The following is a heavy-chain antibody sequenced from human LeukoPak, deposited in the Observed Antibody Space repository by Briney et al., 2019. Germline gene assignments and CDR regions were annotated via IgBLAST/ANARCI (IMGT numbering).Heavy chain of an antibody. V-gene: IGHV3-30-3*01. CDR2: ISYDGSNK. J-gene: IGHJ3*02. D-gene: IGHD3-3*01. CDR3: ARALRFLAPAFDI. CDR1: GFTFSSYA. Sequence: GRSLRLSCAASGFTFSSYAMHWVRQAPGKGLEWVAVISYDGSNKYYADSVKGRFTISRDNSKNTLYLQMNSLRAEDTAVYHCARALRFLAPAFDIWGQGTMVTVSS.